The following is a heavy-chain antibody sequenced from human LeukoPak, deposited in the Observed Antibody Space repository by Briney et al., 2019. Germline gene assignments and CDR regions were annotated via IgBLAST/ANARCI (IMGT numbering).Heavy chain of an antibody. Sequence: GGSLRLSCTASGFTFSDYAMTWVRQAPGKGLEWVSSTAPVHYADSVKGRFIISRDDSRDTLYLQMNSLRTEDTAVYYCAKDVFNGVYYFDYWGQGSLVIVSP. CDR3: AKDVFNGVYYFDY. J-gene: IGHJ4*02. CDR1: GFTFSDYA. V-gene: IGHV3-23*01. CDR2: STAPV. D-gene: IGHD2-8*01.